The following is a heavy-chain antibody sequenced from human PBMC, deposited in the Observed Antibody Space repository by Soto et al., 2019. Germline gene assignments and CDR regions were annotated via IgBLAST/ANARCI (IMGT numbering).Heavy chain of an antibody. CDR1: GFTFSDYY. CDR2: ISSSGSTI. CDR3: ASARVRGYSGPSYYYYMDV. V-gene: IGHV3-11*01. D-gene: IGHD5-12*01. J-gene: IGHJ6*03. Sequence: QVQLVESGGGLVKPGGSLRLSCAASGFTFSDYYMSWIRQAPGKGLEWVSYISSSGSTIYYADSVKGRFTISRDNAKNSLYLQMNSLRAEDTAVHYCASARVRGYSGPSYYYYMDVWGKGTTVTVSS.